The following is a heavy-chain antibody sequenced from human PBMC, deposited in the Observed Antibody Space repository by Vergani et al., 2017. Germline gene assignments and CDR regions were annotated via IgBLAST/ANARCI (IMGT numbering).Heavy chain of an antibody. Sequence: QVQLVESGGGLVKPGGSLRLSCAASGFTFSDYYMSWIRQAPGKGLEWVSYISSSGSTIYYADSVKGRFTISRDNVKNSLYLQMNSLRAEDPAVYYCARLYSSSWYAGGFDAFDIWGQGTMVTVSS. V-gene: IGHV3-11*01. CDR2: ISSSGSTI. D-gene: IGHD6-13*01. J-gene: IGHJ3*02. CDR3: ARLYSSSWYAGGFDAFDI. CDR1: GFTFSDYY.